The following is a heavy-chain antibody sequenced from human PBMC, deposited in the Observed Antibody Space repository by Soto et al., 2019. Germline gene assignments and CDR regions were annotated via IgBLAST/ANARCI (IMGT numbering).Heavy chain of an antibody. CDR1: GYTFTSYY. CDR3: ARTHCSSTRCYVGSWDY. V-gene: IGHV1-2*04. Sequence: ASVKVSCKASGYTFTSYYMHWVRQAPGQGLEWMGWINPNSGGTNYAQNFQGWVTMTRDTSISTAYMELSRLRSDDTAVYYCARTHCSSTRCYVGSWDYWGQGTLGTVSS. J-gene: IGHJ4*02. D-gene: IGHD2-2*01. CDR2: INPNSGGT.